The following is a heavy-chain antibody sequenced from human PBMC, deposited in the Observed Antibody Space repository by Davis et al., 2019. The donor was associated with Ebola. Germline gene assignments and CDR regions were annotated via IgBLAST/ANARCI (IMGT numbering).Heavy chain of an antibody. J-gene: IGHJ4*02. CDR3: ARERVGYCSGGSCSRFDY. D-gene: IGHD2-15*01. CDR2: IIPIFGTA. V-gene: IGHV1-69*13. Sequence: SVTVSCKASGGTFSSYAISWVRQAPGQGLEWMGGIIPIFGTANYAQKFQGRVTITADESTSTAYMELSSLRSEDTAVYYCARERVGYCSGGSCSRFDYWGQGTLVTVSS. CDR1: GGTFSSYA.